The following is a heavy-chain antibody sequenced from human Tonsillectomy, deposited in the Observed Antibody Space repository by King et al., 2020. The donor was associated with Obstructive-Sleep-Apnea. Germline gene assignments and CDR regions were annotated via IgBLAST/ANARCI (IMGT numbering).Heavy chain of an antibody. CDR1: GYSFTSYW. Sequence: VQLVESGAEVKKPGESLRISCKGSGYSFTSYWISWVRQMPGRGLEWMGRIDPRDSYTNYSPSFQGNFTLSADKSISTAYLHWSSLKASDTAMYYCAVLTTVTTEAFNIWGQGTMVTVSS. V-gene: IGHV5-10-1*01. CDR3: AVLTTVTTEAFNI. J-gene: IGHJ3*02. CDR2: IDPRDSYT. D-gene: IGHD4-17*01.